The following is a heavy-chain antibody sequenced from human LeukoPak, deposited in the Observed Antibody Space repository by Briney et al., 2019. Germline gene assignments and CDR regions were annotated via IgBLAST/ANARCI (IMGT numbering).Heavy chain of an antibody. CDR2: IGQDGPEK. CDR1: GFTFSNYW. Sequence: GGSLRLSCAASGFTFSNYWMSWVRQAPGKGREWVANIGQDGPEKYYVDSVKGRFTISRDNAKNSLYLQMNRLRAEDTALYYCARLLVYASGAEAFDYWGQGTLVTVSS. CDR3: ARLLVYASGAEAFDY. V-gene: IGHV3-7*01. D-gene: IGHD3-10*01. J-gene: IGHJ4*02.